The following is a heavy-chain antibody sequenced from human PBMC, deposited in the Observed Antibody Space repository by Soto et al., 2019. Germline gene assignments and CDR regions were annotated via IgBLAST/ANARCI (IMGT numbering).Heavy chain of an antibody. CDR3: AHRPTSTDDFYFDY. V-gene: IGHV2-5*01. CDR1: GFSLTTSGVA. D-gene: IGHD2-21*02. J-gene: IGHJ4*02. CDR2: FYWNDDK. Sequence: QITLTESGPTLVTPTQTLTLTCSFSGFSLTTSGVAVGWFRQPPGKAPEWLALFYWNDDKRYSPSLRSRLTVTGDSSKNQVVLTLANVDPVDSXTYYCAHRPTSTDDFYFDYWGQGTLVTVSS.